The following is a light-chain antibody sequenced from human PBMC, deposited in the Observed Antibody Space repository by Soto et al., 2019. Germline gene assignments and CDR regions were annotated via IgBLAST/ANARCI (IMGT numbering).Light chain of an antibody. CDR1: QGISGY. J-gene: IGKJ4*01. V-gene: IGKV1-9*01. CDR3: QQLSSYPLT. CDR2: AAS. Sequence: IQLTQSPSFLSASVGDRVTITCRASQGISGYLAWYQQKPGKVPKLLIYAASTLKSGVPSRFSGSGSATDFTLTISSLQPEDSATYYCQQLSSYPLTFGGGTKVDIK.